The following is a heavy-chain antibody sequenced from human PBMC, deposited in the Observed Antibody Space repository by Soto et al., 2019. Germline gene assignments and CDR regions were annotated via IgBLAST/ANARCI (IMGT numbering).Heavy chain of an antibody. D-gene: IGHD2-2*01. V-gene: IGHV3-66*01. J-gene: IGHJ4*02. CDR2: IYSGGST. CDR1: GFTVSSNY. Sequence: EVQLVESGGGLVQPGGSLRLSCAASGFTVSSNYMSWVRQAPGKGLEWVSVIYSGGSTYYADSVKGRFTISRDNSKNTLYLQMNSLRAEDTAGYYWARDVVVGGGDVLDYWGQGTLVTVSS. CDR3: ARDVVVGGGDVLDY.